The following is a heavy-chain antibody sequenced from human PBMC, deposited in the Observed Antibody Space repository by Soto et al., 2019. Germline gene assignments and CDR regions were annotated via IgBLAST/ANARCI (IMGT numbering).Heavy chain of an antibody. J-gene: IGHJ4*02. Sequence: SGPTLVNPTQTLTLTCTFSGFSLSTSGMCVSWIRQPPGKALEWLARIDWDDDRYYSTSLKTRLTISKDTSKNQVVLTMTNMDPVDAATYYCACIPKYGNGWYYFDNWGQGTLVTVSS. CDR2: IDWDDDR. CDR1: GFSLSTSGMC. D-gene: IGHD6-19*01. CDR3: ACIPKYGNGWYYFDN. V-gene: IGHV2-70*11.